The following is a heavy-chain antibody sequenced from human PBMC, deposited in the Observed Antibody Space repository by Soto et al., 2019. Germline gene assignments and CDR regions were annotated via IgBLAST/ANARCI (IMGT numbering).Heavy chain of an antibody. CDR3: ARMYYDFWSGYYTGNWFDP. CDR1: GGSISSYY. Sequence: SETLSLTCTVSGGSISSYYWSWIRQPPGKGLEWIGYIYYSGSTNYNPSLKSRVTISVDTSKNQFSLKLSSVTAADTAVYYCARMYYDFWSGYYTGNWFDPWGQGTLVTVS. J-gene: IGHJ5*02. V-gene: IGHV4-59*01. CDR2: IYYSGST. D-gene: IGHD3-3*01.